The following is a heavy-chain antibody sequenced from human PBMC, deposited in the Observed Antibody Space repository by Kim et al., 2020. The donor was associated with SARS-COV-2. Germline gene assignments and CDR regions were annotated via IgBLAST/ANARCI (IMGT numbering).Heavy chain of an antibody. Sequence: SETLSLTCTVSGGSISSSNYYWGWIRQPPGKGLEWIGSVYYSGSTYYNPSLKSRVTISVDTSKNQFSLKLSSVTAADTAAYYCTSGSRSYHYYMDVWGQG. J-gene: IGHJ6*03. CDR2: VYYSGST. V-gene: IGHV4-39*01. D-gene: IGHD1-26*01. CDR1: GGSISSSNYY. CDR3: TSGSRSYHYYMDV.